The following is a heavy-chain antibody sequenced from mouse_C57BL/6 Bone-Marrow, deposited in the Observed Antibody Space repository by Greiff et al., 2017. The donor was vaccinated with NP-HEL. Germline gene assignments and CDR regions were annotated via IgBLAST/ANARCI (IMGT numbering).Heavy chain of an antibody. D-gene: IGHD1-1*01. J-gene: IGHJ1*03. V-gene: IGHV5-4*03. CDR2: ISDGGSYT. Sequence: EVKVVESGGGLVKPGGSLKLSCAASGFTFSSYAMSWVRQTPEKRLEWVATISDGGSYTYYPDNVKGRFTISRDNAKNNLYLQMSHLKSEDTAMYYCARYGSSYWYFDVWGTGTTVTVSS. CDR3: ARYGSSYWYFDV. CDR1: GFTFSSYA.